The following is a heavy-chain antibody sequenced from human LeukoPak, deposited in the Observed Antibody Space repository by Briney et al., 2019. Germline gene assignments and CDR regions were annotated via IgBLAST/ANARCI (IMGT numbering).Heavy chain of an antibody. J-gene: IGHJ6*03. D-gene: IGHD3-16*02. CDR2: IHVTGST. CDR1: GGSIGTYY. Sequence: SENLSLTCIVSGGSIGTYYWSWIRQSPGKGLEWIGYIHVTGSTRYNPYLQSRVTISVDTSRNQFFLKMSSVTAADTAVYYCARHIGGGIEDMDVWGTGTKVTVSS. V-gene: IGHV4-59*08. CDR3: ARHIGGGIEDMDV.